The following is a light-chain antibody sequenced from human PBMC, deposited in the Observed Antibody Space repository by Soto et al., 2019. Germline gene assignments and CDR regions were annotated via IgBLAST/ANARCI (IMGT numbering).Light chain of an antibody. CDR2: DVT. CDR1: SSDVGGYNY. CDR3: SSYRRGSTYV. Sequence: QSALTQPASVSGSPGQSITVSCTGTSSDVGGYNYVSWYQQHPGKAPRLMIYDVTNRPSGVSDRFSGSKSGNTASLTISGLQAEDEADYYCSSYRRGSTYVFGTGTKVTAL. V-gene: IGLV2-14*03. J-gene: IGLJ1*01.